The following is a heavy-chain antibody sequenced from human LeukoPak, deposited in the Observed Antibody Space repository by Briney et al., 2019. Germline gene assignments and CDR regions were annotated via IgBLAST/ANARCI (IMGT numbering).Heavy chain of an antibody. J-gene: IGHJ4*02. CDR1: GFTFSSYA. V-gene: IGHV3-30-3*01. CDR3: VPATIFGDYYFDY. Sequence: GGSLRLSCAASGFTFSSYAMHWVRQAPGKGLEWVAVISYDGSNKYYADSVKGRFTISRDNSKNTLYLQMNSLRAEDTAVYYCVPATIFGDYYFDYWGQGTLVTVSS. D-gene: IGHD3-3*01. CDR2: ISYDGSNK.